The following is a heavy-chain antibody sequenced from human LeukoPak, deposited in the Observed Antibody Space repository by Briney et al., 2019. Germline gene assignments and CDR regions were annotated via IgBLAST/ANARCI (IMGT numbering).Heavy chain of an antibody. V-gene: IGHV1-2*06. CDR1: GYTFTGYY. Sequence: GASVKVSCKASGYTFTGYYMHWVRQAPGQGLEWMGRINPNSGGTNYAQKFQGRVTMTRDTPISTAYMELSRLRSDDTAVYYCARGIYYYDSSGYSIDYWGQGTLVTVSS. D-gene: IGHD3-22*01. CDR2: INPNSGGT. J-gene: IGHJ4*02. CDR3: ARGIYYYDSSGYSIDY.